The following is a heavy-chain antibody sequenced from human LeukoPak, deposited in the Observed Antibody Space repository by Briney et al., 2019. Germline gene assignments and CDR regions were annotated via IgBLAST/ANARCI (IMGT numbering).Heavy chain of an antibody. J-gene: IGHJ5*02. Sequence: PGGSLRLSCAASGFTFSSYAMHWVRQAPGKGLEWVAVISYDGSNKYYADSVKGRFTISRDNSKNTLYLQMNSLRAEDTAVYYCARETPFWSGYYETNWFDPWGQGTLVTVSS. D-gene: IGHD3-3*01. CDR3: ARETPFWSGYYETNWFDP. CDR1: GFTFSSYA. CDR2: ISYDGSNK. V-gene: IGHV3-30-3*01.